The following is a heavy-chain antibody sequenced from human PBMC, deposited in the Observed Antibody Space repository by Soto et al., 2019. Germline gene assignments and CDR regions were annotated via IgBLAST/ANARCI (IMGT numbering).Heavy chain of an antibody. CDR1: GYPFSDYW. J-gene: IGHJ4*02. V-gene: IGHV5-51*01. D-gene: IGHD5-12*01. CDR2: IFPSDSDT. CDR3: ARQYVSVPTIPMLSYDF. Sequence: GESLEISGQGSGYPFSDYWIAGVRQVPGKSLEWMGLIFPSDSDTRYSPSSQGQVTISVDKSISTAYLQWSSLKASDTAIYYCARQYVSVPTIPMLSYDFWGQGTLVTVSS.